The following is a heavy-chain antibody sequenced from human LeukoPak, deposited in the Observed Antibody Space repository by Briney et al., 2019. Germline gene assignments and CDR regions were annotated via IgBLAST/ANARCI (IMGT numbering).Heavy chain of an antibody. D-gene: IGHD2/OR15-2a*01. Sequence: SETLSLTCTVSGVSMSSSPYYWGWIRQPPGKGLEWIGTIYDSGNTNYNPSLRSRLTISVDTSRNQFSLKLSSVTAADTAVYYCARHDCDSSRCSVNWFDPWGQGTLVTVPS. CDR2: IYDSGNT. CDR1: GVSMSSSPYY. CDR3: ARHDCDSSRCSVNWFDP. J-gene: IGHJ5*02. V-gene: IGHV4-39*01.